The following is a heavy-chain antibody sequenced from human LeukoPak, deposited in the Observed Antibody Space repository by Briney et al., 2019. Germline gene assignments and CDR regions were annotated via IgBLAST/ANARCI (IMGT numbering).Heavy chain of an antibody. CDR1: GGSISSYY. CDR3: ARLLYYYDSSGYTNDAFDI. J-gene: IGHJ3*02. V-gene: IGHV4-59*08. CDR2: IYYSGST. D-gene: IGHD3-22*01. Sequence: PSETLSLTCTISGGSISSYYWSWIRQPPGKGLEWIGYIYYSGSTNCNPSLKSRVTISVDTSKNQFSLKLSSVTAADTAVYYCARLLYYYDSSGYTNDAFDIWGQGTMVTVSS.